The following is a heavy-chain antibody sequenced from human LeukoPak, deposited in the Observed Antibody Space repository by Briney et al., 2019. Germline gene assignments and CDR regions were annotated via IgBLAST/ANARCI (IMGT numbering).Heavy chain of an antibody. CDR3: AELGITMIGGV. V-gene: IGHV3-30*18. CDR2: ISSDGNEK. CDR1: GFTFRNYG. D-gene: IGHD3-10*02. Sequence: GRSLRLSCAASGFTFRNYGMHWVRQAPGKGLEWVAVISSDGNEKYYADSVKGRFTISRDNSKNSLYLQMNSLRAEDTAVYYCAELGITMIGGVWGKGTTVTISS. J-gene: IGHJ6*04.